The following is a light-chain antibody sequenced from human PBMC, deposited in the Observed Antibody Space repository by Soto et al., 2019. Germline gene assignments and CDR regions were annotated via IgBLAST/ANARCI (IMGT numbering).Light chain of an antibody. CDR2: DVS. CDR3: SSYTSSSIVV. Sequence: QSVLTQPASVSGSARQSITISCTGTSSDVGGYNHVSWYQQHPGKAPKLMIYDVSNRPSGVSNRFSGSKSGNTASLTISGLQAEDEADYYCSSYTSSSIVVFGGGTKLTVL. CDR1: SSDVGGYNH. J-gene: IGLJ2*01. V-gene: IGLV2-14*01.